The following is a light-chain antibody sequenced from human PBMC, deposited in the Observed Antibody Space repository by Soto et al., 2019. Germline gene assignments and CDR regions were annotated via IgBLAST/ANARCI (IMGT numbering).Light chain of an antibody. CDR2: DVS. V-gene: IGLV2-14*01. J-gene: IGLJ1*01. Sequence: QSALTQPASASGSPGQSITISCTGTSSDVGGYNYVSWYQQHPGKAPKLMIYDVSNRPSGVSNRFSGSKSGNTASLTISGLQAEDEADYYCSSYTSSSTSCVFGTGTKVTVL. CDR1: SSDVGGYNY. CDR3: SSYTSSSTSCV.